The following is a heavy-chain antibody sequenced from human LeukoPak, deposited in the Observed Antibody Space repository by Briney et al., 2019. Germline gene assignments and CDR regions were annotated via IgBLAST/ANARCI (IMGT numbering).Heavy chain of an antibody. CDR1: GFTFSSHA. J-gene: IGHJ6*02. D-gene: IGHD6-13*01. CDR2: ISGFGDTT. CDR3: ARDGSSSWYSMDV. V-gene: IGHV3-23*01. Sequence: GGSLRLSCAASGFTFSSHAMTWARQAPGKGLEGVSLISGFGDTTYYADSVKGRFTISRDNARNSLYLQMSSLRAEDTAVYYCARDGSSSWYSMDVWGQGTTVTVSS.